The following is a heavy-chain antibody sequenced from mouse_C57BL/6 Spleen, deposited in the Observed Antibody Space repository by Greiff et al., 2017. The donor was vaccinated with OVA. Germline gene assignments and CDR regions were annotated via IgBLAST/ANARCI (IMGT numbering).Heavy chain of an antibody. Sequence: QVHVKQSGAELARPGASVKMSCKASGYTFTSYTMHWVKQRPGQGLEWIGYINPSSGYTKYNQKFKDKATLTADKSSSTAYMQLSSLTSEDSAVYYCARHDPFDYWGQGTTLTVSS. J-gene: IGHJ2*01. D-gene: IGHD2-12*01. CDR2: INPSSGYT. CDR3: ARHDPFDY. CDR1: GYTFTSYT. V-gene: IGHV1-4*01.